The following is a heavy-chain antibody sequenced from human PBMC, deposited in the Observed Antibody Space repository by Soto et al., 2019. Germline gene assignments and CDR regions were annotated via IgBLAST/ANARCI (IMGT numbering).Heavy chain of an antibody. D-gene: IGHD3-22*01. Sequence: QVQLVQSGTEVKKPGASVKVSCKASGYTFNSYGISWVRQAPGQGLEWMGWISAHSGYTNYEQKLQGRVTMTTDTXASTAYMELRSLRYDDTAVYYCARDSSGSYYDYFDHWGQGTLVTVSS. CDR3: ARDSSGSYYDYFDH. CDR1: GYTFNSYG. CDR2: ISAHSGYT. J-gene: IGHJ4*02. V-gene: IGHV1-18*01.